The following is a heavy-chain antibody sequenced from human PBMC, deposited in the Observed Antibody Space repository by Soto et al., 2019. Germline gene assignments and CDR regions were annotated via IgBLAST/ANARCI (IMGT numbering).Heavy chain of an antibody. CDR3: ARHPAQDYYSSSWYWFDP. CDR1: GGSISSSSYY. D-gene: IGHD6-13*01. Sequence: SETLSLTCTVSGGSISSSSYYWGWIRQPPGKGLEWIGSIYYSGSTYYNPSLKSRVTISVDTSKNQFSLKLSSVTAADTAVHYCARHPAQDYYSSSWYWFDPWGQGTLVTVSS. CDR2: IYYSGST. V-gene: IGHV4-39*01. J-gene: IGHJ5*02.